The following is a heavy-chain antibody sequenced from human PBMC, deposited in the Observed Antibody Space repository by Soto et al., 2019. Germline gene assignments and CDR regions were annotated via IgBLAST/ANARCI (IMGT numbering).Heavy chain of an antibody. J-gene: IGHJ4*02. CDR2: IYYSGST. Sequence: PSETLSLTCTVSGVSVSNGSYYWSWIRRPPGKGLEWIGYIYYSGSTNYNPSLKSRVTISVDTSKNQFSLKLSSVTATDTAIYYCAREQQLGHVKSFDYWGQGTLVTVSS. D-gene: IGHD6-13*01. CDR3: AREQQLGHVKSFDY. CDR1: GVSVSNGSYY. V-gene: IGHV4-61*01.